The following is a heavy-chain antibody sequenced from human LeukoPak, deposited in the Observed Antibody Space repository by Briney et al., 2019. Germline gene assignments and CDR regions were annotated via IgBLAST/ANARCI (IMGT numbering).Heavy chain of an antibody. CDR2: ISGSGNST. CDR3: ARIGLTTGMLPDY. V-gene: IGHV3-23*01. Sequence: GGSLRLSCAASGFTFTRYAMTWVRQAPGKGLEWLSAISGSGNSTFYPDSVKGRFSISRDNSKNTLYLQISTLRAEDTAVYFCARIGLTTGMLPDYWGQGTLVTVSS. J-gene: IGHJ4*02. CDR1: GFTFTRYA. D-gene: IGHD1-1*01.